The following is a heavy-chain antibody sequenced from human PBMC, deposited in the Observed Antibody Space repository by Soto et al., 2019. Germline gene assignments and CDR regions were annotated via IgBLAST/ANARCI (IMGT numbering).Heavy chain of an antibody. J-gene: IGHJ5*02. CDR2: ILYTGRT. CDR1: GGSINSGAYY. V-gene: IGHV4-31*03. Sequence: QVQLQESGPGLVKPSQTLSLTCSVSGGSINSGAYYWGWIRQHPGKGLEWIGYILYTGRTYSHPSLPRRATIALDMSESQFSLKLTSVTAADTAVYFCARVSTTGTRWIAPWGQGTLVTVSP. CDR3: ARVSTTGTRWIAP. D-gene: IGHD1-1*01.